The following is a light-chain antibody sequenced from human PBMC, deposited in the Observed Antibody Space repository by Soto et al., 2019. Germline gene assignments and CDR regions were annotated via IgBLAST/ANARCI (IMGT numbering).Light chain of an antibody. V-gene: IGKV1-39*01. CDR2: SAS. CDR3: QQSLTMPIT. CDR1: QSINNH. J-gene: IGKJ5*01. Sequence: DIQMTQSPASLSVSVGDRVTITCRASQSINNHLNWYLQRPGQAPKLLLRSASTLQRGVPSRFSGSGSRTEFTLTIADLQPDDFGTYYCQQSLTMPITFGHGTRLDIK.